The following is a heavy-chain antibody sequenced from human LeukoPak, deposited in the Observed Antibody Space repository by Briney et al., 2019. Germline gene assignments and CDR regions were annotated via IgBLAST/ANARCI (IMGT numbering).Heavy chain of an antibody. CDR1: GFTFSSYA. CDR2: ISGSGGST. D-gene: IGHD3-22*01. J-gene: IGHJ4*02. CDR3: AKDPTDFDSSGQTYFDY. V-gene: IGHV3-23*01. Sequence: PGGSLRLSCAASGFTFSSYAMSWVCQAPGKGLEWVSAISGSGGSTYYADSVKGRFTISRDNSKNTLYLQMNSLRAEDTAVYYCAKDPTDFDSSGQTYFDYWGQGTLVTVSS.